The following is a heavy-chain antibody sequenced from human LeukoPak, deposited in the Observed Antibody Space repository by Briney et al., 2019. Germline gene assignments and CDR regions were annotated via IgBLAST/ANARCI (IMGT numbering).Heavy chain of an antibody. J-gene: IGHJ4*02. CDR2: ISAYNDKT. V-gene: IGHV1-18*04. CDR3: TRDGPDYGDYINFDY. CDR1: GYTFTSYG. D-gene: IGHD4-17*01. Sequence: ASVKVSCKASGYTFTSYGISWVRQAPGQGLEWMGWISAYNDKTNYAPKFQGRVTMTTDTSTSTAYMDLRSLRSDDTAVYYCTRDGPDYGDYINFDYWGQGTLVTVSS.